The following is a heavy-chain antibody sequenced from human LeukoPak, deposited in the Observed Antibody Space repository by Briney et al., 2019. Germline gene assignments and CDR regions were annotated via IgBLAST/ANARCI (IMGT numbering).Heavy chain of an antibody. CDR2: MGPNVGGA. CDR3: ARGLLTAYYTFDY. J-gene: IGHJ4*02. Sequence: GGSLRLSCAASGFTFSNYAMSWVRQAPGKGLEWVSSMGPNVGGAYYADSVWGRFTISKDNSKNTLYLQMNRLRAEDTATYYCARGLLTAYYTFDYWGQGALVTVSS. D-gene: IGHD3-9*01. V-gene: IGHV3-23*01. CDR1: GFTFSNYA.